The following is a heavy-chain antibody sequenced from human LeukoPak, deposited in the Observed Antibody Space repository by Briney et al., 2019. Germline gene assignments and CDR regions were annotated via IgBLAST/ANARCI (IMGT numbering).Heavy chain of an antibody. J-gene: IGHJ4*02. D-gene: IGHD2-21*02. CDR3: ARAPPAYCGGDCSVDY. CDR1: GGSISSGDYY. Sequence: TPSETLSLTCTVSGGSISSGDYYWSWIRQPPGKGLEWIGYIYYSGSTYYNPSLKSRVTISVDTSKNQFSLKLSSVTAADTAVYFCARAPPAYCGGDCSVDYWGQGTLVTVSS. V-gene: IGHV4-30-4*01. CDR2: IYYSGST.